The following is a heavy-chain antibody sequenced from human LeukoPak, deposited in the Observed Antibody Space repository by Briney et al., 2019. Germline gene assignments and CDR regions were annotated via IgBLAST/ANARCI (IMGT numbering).Heavy chain of an antibody. D-gene: IGHD3-3*01. Sequence: GESLKISCNGPGYSFTSYWIGWVRQMPGKGLEWMGIIYPGDSDTRYSPSFQGQVTISADKSISTAYLQWSSLKASDTAMYYCARHGTIFGVVILDYYYMDVWGKGTTVTVSS. CDR3: ARHGTIFGVVILDYYYMDV. V-gene: IGHV5-51*01. J-gene: IGHJ6*03. CDR1: GYSFTSYW. CDR2: IYPGDSDT.